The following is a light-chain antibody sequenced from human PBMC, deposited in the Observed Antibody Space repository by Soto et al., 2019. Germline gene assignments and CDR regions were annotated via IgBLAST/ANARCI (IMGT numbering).Light chain of an antibody. J-gene: IGLJ1*01. CDR1: SSNIGSGT. V-gene: IGLV1-44*01. Sequence: QSVLTQPPSASGAPGQRVTISCSGSSSNIGSGTVNWYQQLPGTAPKLLIYNNNQWASGVPDRFSGSKSGTSASLAISGLQSEDEGDYYCAAWDESLNGLYVFGTGTKVTVL. CDR2: NNN. CDR3: AAWDESLNGLYV.